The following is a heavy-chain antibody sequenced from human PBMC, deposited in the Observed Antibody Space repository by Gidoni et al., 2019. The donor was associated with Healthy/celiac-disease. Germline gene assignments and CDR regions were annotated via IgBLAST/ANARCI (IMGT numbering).Heavy chain of an antibody. CDR1: GGTFSSYA. V-gene: IGHV1-69*04. J-gene: IGHJ4*02. CDR2: IIPILGIA. CDR3: ARAILYSTAFDY. D-gene: IGHD6-13*01. Sequence: SGGTFSSYAISWVRQAPGQGLEWMGRIIPILGIANYAQKFQGRVTITADKSTSTAYMELSSLRSEDTAVYYCARAILYSTAFDYWGQGTLVTVSS.